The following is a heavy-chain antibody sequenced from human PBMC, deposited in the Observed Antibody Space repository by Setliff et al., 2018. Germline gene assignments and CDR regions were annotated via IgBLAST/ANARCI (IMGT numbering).Heavy chain of an antibody. CDR3: ARASTSSFFVYFDF. V-gene: IGHV5-51*01. CDR2: IYPDDSDT. D-gene: IGHD2-2*01. J-gene: IGHJ4*02. Sequence: GESLKISCQGSGYKSADFWIGWVRQMPGKGLEWMGIIYPDDSDTRYSPSFQGQVTMSADKSTNTAYLQWNSLAASDAAMYYCARASTSSFFVYFDFWGQGTQGTVPQ. CDR1: GYKSADFW.